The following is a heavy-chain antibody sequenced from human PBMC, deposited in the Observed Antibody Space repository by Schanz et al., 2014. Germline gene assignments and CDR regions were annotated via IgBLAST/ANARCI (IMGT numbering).Heavy chain of an antibody. D-gene: IGHD5-12*01. Sequence: QVHLQESGPGLVKPSETLSVTCTVSGGSINNYFWTWIRQPAGKGLEWIGRIYSNGISHYNPSLESRVTMSVDTSKTKFSLNLTTVTPADTAIYYCVRVKGEHSGHDYIVYWGQGIQVTVSP. CDR3: VRVKGEHSGHDYIVY. J-gene: IGHJ4*02. CDR1: GGSINNYF. CDR2: IYSNGIS. V-gene: IGHV4-4*07.